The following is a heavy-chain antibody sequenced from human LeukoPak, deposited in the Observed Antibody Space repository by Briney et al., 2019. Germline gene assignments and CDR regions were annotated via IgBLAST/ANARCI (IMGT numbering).Heavy chain of an antibody. CDR1: GASISNYY. CDR3: ARAIVNTWNLDY. Sequence: SETLSLTCTVSGASISNYYWNWIRQPAGKGLEWIGRISSSGISNHNPSLESRVAMSVDPSRNQFSLKLSSVTAADTAVYFCARAIVNTWNLDYWGQGTLVTVSS. D-gene: IGHD1-1*01. V-gene: IGHV4-4*07. J-gene: IGHJ4*02. CDR2: ISSSGIS.